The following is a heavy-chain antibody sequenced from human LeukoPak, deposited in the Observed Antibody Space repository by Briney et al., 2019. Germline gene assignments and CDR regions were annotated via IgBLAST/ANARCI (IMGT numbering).Heavy chain of an antibody. CDR2: INSDGSST. J-gene: IGHJ6*02. Sequence: GGSLRLSCAASGFTFSSYWMHWVRQAPGKGLVWVSRINSDGSSTSYADSVKGRFTISRDNAKNTLYLLMNSLRAEDTAVYYCAREGPYCSSTSCYYYYGMDVWGQGTTVTVSS. V-gene: IGHV3-74*01. CDR3: AREGPYCSSTSCYYYYGMDV. D-gene: IGHD2-2*01. CDR1: GFTFSSYW.